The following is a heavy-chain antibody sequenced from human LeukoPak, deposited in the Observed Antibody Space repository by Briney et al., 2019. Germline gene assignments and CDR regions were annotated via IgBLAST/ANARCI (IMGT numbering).Heavy chain of an antibody. J-gene: IGHJ4*02. CDR2: MNPNSGNT. CDR1: GYTFTSYD. CDR3: ATAPYCNGGSCYSGDLYFDY. D-gene: IGHD2-15*01. Sequence: EASVKVSCKASGYTFTSYDINWVRQATGQGLEWMGWMNPNSGNTGYAQKFQGRVTMTRNTSISTAYMELSSLRSEDTAVYYCATAPYCNGGSCYSGDLYFDYWGQGTLVTVSS. V-gene: IGHV1-8*01.